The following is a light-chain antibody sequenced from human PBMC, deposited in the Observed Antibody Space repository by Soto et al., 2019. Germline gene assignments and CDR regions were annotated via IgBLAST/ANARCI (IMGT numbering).Light chain of an antibody. Sequence: QSVLTQPASVSGSPGQSITISCTGTSSDVGGYNYVSWYQQHPGEAPKLMIYEVSNRPSGVSNRFSGSKSGNTASLTISGLQAEDEADYYCSSYTSSNTDVVFGGGTKLTVL. CDR1: SSDVGGYNY. V-gene: IGLV2-14*01. CDR2: EVS. J-gene: IGLJ2*01. CDR3: SSYTSSNTDVV.